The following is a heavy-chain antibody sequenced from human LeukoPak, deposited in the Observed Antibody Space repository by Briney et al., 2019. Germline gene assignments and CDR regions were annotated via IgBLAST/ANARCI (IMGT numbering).Heavy chain of an antibody. CDR1: GGSISSYY. J-gene: IGHJ4*02. Sequence: ASETLSLTCTVSGGSISSYYWSWIRQPPGKGLEWIGYIYYSGSTNYNPSLKSRVTISVDTSKNQFSLKLSSVTAADTAVYYCAAYYDSSGYRFDYWGQGTLVTVSS. D-gene: IGHD3-22*01. V-gene: IGHV4-59*08. CDR2: IYYSGST. CDR3: AAYYDSSGYRFDY.